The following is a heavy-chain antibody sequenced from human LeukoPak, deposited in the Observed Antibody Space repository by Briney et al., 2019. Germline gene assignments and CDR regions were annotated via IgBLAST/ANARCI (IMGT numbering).Heavy chain of an antibody. CDR2: VYYGRTT. CDR3: VRHDGRGGATMGAFDS. Sequence: SETLSLTCTVSAGSFISSSHHWGWIRQSPGKGLEWIGTVYYGRTTYYNPSLDGRVTISLDTSADHFSLQLNSVTAADTAVYYCVRHDGRGGATMGAFDSWGQGSLVTVSS. J-gene: IGHJ5*01. D-gene: IGHD5-12*01. V-gene: IGHV4-39*01. CDR1: AGSFISSSHH.